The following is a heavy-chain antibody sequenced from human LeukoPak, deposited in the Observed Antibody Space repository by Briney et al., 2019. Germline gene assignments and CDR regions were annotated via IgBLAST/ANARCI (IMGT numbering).Heavy chain of an antibody. D-gene: IGHD2-2*01. V-gene: IGHV6-1*01. CDR1: GDSVSSNSAA. CDR3: ARRLTQYDCFDP. CDR2: TYYRSKWSY. Sequence: SQTLSVTCAIYGDSVSSNSAAWNWIRQSPSRGLEWLGRTYYRSKWSYNYAISVKSRISIKPDTSKNQFSLQLNSVTPEDTAVYYCARRLTQYDCFDPWGQGILVTVSS. J-gene: IGHJ5*02.